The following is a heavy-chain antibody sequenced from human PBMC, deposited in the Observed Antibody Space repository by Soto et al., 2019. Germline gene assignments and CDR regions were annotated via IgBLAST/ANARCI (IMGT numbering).Heavy chain of an antibody. V-gene: IGHV1-18*01. CDR1: GGSFSSYR. CDR3: ARVVPGAEAWFGP. CDR2: ISLYSDGA. Sequence: PVEVTCKASGGSFSSYRSNWVRQANGQGLEWLGWISLYSDGANYAQKFQGRVSMTTDTSTTTAYMELRSLRSDDTAVYYCARVVPGAEAWFGPWGQGTLVTVSS. J-gene: IGHJ5*02. D-gene: IGHD2-2*01.